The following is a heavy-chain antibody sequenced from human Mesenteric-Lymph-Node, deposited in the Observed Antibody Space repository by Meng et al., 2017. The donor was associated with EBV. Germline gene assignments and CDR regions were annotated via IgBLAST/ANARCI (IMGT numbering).Heavy chain of an antibody. CDR1: GGTFGNYA. CDR3: ARDVMVQGVRWFDP. Sequence: QVRLRQSGAGGKWPGSSLKVSCKASGGTFGNYAINWVRQAPGKGLDWMGGIIPILGTATQAQKFQGRVTITRDTSTRTVYMELSSLRSEDTAVYYCARDVMVQGVRWFDPWGQGTLVTVSS. CDR2: IIPILGTA. J-gene: IGHJ5*02. D-gene: IGHD3-10*01. V-gene: IGHV1-69*06.